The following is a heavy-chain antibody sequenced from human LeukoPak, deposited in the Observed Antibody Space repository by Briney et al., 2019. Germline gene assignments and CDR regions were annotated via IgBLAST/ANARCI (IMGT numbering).Heavy chain of an antibody. D-gene: IGHD3-10*01. CDR2: IYSGGGT. Sequence: PGGSLRLSCTVSGFTVSSNYISWVRQAPGKGLEWVSVIYSGGGTNYADSVKGRFTISRDNPKNTLYLQMNSLRAEDTAVYYCASPYYYASGSFDVWGQGTLVTVSS. CDR1: GFTVSSNY. J-gene: IGHJ4*02. V-gene: IGHV3-53*01. CDR3: ASPYYYASGSFDV.